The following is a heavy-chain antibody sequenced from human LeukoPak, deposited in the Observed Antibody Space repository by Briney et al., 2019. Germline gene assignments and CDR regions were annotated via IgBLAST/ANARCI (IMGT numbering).Heavy chain of an antibody. J-gene: IGHJ1*01. CDR3: AKSAAYSTHWYNDKYFQK. CDR2: ISKGWAST. Sequence: PGGSLRLSCAASGFTFSSSAMTWVRQAPGKGLEWVSGISKGWASTYYAESVKAQFPIPGDNSENTLYLQMNSLRAEDAAVYYCAKSAAYSTHWYNDKYFQKWGEGTLLSVSS. D-gene: IGHD6-13*01. CDR1: GFTFSSSA. V-gene: IGHV3-23*01.